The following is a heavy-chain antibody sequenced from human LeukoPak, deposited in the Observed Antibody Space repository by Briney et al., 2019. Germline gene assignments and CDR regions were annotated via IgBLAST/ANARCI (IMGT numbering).Heavy chain of an antibody. Sequence: GGPLRLSCAASGFTFSNYAMIRVRQGPGQGLEWVSAIGVNTDRTYYADAVRGRFTISRDYSQNTLSLQMSSLRAEDTAVYYCAKGHGDHIPAEYLEHWGQGTLVTVSP. D-gene: IGHD4-17*01. CDR2: IGVNTDRT. CDR3: AKGHGDHIPAEYLEH. CDR1: GFTFSNYA. V-gene: IGHV3-23*01. J-gene: IGHJ1*01.